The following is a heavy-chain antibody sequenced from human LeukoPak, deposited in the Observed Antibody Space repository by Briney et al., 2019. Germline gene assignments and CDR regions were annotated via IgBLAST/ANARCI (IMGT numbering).Heavy chain of an antibody. CDR3: ARGFGYSYGRHYFDY. D-gene: IGHD5-18*01. J-gene: IGHJ4*02. V-gene: IGHV4-39*07. Sequence: SETLSLTCTVSGGSISSSSYYWGWIRQPPGKGLEWIGSIYYSGSTYYNPSLKSRVTISVDTSNNQFSLKLSSVTAADTAVYYCARGFGYSYGRHYFDYWGQGTLVTVSS. CDR2: IYYSGST. CDR1: GGSISSSSYY.